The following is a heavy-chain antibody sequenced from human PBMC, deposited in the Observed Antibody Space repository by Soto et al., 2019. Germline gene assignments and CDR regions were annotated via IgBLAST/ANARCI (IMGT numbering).Heavy chain of an antibody. Sequence: SETLSLTCAVSVGSISSGGYSWSWIRQPPGKGLEWIGYIYHSGSTYYNPSLKSRVTMTTDTSTSTAYMELRSLRSDDTAVYYCARASGSSYWFDPWGQGTLVTVSS. D-gene: IGHD1-26*01. CDR3: ARASGSSYWFDP. CDR1: VGSISSGGYS. J-gene: IGHJ5*02. CDR2: IYHSGST. V-gene: IGHV4-30-2*02.